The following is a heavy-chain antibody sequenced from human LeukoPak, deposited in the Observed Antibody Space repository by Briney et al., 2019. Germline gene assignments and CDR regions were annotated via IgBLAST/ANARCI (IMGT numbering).Heavy chain of an antibody. CDR2: ISAYNGNT. CDR3: ARLASHDFWSGYPNWFDP. CDR1: GYTFTSYG. D-gene: IGHD3-3*01. Sequence: ASVKVSCKASGYTFTSYGISWVRQAPGQGLEWMGWISAYNGNTNYAQKLQGRVTMTTDTSTNTAYMELRSLRSDDTAVYYCARLASHDFWSGYPNWFDPWGQGTLVTVSS. J-gene: IGHJ5*02. V-gene: IGHV1-18*01.